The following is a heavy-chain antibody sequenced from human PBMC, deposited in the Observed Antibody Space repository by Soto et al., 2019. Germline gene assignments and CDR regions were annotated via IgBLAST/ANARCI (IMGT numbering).Heavy chain of an antibody. CDR2: IIPIFGTA. V-gene: IGHV1-69*13. Sequence: SVKVSCKASGGTFSSYAISWVRQAPGQGLEWMGGIIPIFGTANYAQKFQGRATITADESTSTAYMELSSLRSEDTAVYYCARGPKRYCSSTLCSNYYYYYYGMDVWGQGTKVTVSS. CDR3: ARGPKRYCSSTLCSNYYYYYYGMDV. J-gene: IGHJ6*02. D-gene: IGHD2-2*01. CDR1: GGTFSSYA.